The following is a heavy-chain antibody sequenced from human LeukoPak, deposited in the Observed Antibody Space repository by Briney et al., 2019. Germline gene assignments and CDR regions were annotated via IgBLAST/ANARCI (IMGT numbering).Heavy chain of an antibody. J-gene: IGHJ6*02. D-gene: IGHD2-2*01. CDR2: INHSGST. CDR3: ARGLVVVPAATGVYYYYGMDV. Sequence: SETLSLTCTVSGGSISGYYWSWIRQPPGKGLEWIGEINHSGSTNYNPSLKSRVTISVDTSKNQFSLKLSSVTAADTAVYYCARGLVVVPAATGVYYYYGMDVWGQGTTVTVSS. V-gene: IGHV4-34*01. CDR1: GGSISGYY.